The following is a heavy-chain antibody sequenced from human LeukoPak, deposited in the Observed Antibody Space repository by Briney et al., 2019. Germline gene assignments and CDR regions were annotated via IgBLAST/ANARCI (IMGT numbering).Heavy chain of an antibody. Sequence: GESLKISCKGSGYSFTTYWIGWVRQMPGKGLEWMGIIHLSDSDTRYSPSFQGQVTISADKSISTAYLQWSSLKASDTAMYYRARHVDYYDSRGYLDYWGQGTLVTVSS. J-gene: IGHJ4*02. D-gene: IGHD3-22*01. CDR2: IHLSDSDT. CDR3: ARHVDYYDSRGYLDY. V-gene: IGHV5-51*01. CDR1: GYSFTTYW.